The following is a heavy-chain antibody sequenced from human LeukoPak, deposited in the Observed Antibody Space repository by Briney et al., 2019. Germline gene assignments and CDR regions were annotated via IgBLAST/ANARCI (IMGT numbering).Heavy chain of an antibody. V-gene: IGHV4-4*07. D-gene: IGHD2-15*01. CDR3: ARCSGGGCSSLDY. CDR2: FYSRGNT. Sequence: PSETLSLTCTVSGGSISGYYWSWIRQPAGKRLEWIGRFYSRGNTNYNPSLQSRVAMSVDTSKNQFSLKLSSVTAADTAVYYCARCSGGGCSSLDYWGQGTLVTVSS. CDR1: GGSISGYY. J-gene: IGHJ4*02.